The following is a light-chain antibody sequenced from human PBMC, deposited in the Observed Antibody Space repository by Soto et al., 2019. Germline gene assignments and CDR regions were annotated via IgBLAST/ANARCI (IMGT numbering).Light chain of an antibody. J-gene: IGKJ2*01. Sequence: DVQMTQSPSSVSASVGDKVTITCRAGHNINTYLNWYQQKPGKAPKVLIYAASSLQSGIPSRFSGSGSATDFTLTISSLQPEDSETYFCQQTYNTYTFGQGTKLEI. CDR2: AAS. CDR3: QQTYNTYT. V-gene: IGKV1-39*01. CDR1: HNINTY.